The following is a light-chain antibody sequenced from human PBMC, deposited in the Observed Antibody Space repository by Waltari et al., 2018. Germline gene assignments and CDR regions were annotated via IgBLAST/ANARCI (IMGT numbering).Light chain of an antibody. CDR3: QQYYNAPLT. V-gene: IGKV4-1*01. J-gene: IGKJ4*01. Sequence: DIVMTQSPDSLAVSLGERATINCKSSQSISYRSSNRNALAWYQQKPGQPPKLLFFWAATRESGAPDRFSVSGSGTDFTLTISRLQAEDVAVYYCQQYYNAPLTFGGGTKVEIK. CDR1: QSISYRSSNRNA. CDR2: WAA.